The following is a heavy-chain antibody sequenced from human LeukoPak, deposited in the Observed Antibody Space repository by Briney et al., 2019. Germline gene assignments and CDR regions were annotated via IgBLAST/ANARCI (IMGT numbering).Heavy chain of an antibody. D-gene: IGHD3-3*01. J-gene: IGHJ5*02. CDR1: GGSIISSSYY. CDR2: IYYSGST. V-gene: IGHV4-39*07. CDR3: ARAYDFWSSSFDP. Sequence: PSEPLSLTCTVSGGSIISSSYYWGWIRQPPGKGLEWIGSIYYSGSTYYNPSLKRRVTISVDTSKNQFSLKLSAVTAADTAVYYCARAYDFWSSSFDPWGQGTLVTVSS.